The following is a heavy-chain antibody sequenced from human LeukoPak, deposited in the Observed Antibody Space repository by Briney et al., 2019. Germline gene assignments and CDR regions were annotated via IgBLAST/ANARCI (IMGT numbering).Heavy chain of an antibody. Sequence: SETLSLTCTVSDDSLTTSSYYWGWIRQPPGKGLEWIGSVYYTGTTYYNPSLKSRVSISVDTSKNQFSLRLNSPTATDTAVYFCARHHAHYFYYMAVWGKGTTVIVSS. CDR1: DDSLTTSSYY. V-gene: IGHV4-39*01. J-gene: IGHJ6*03. CDR3: ARHHAHYFYYMAV. CDR2: VYYTGTT.